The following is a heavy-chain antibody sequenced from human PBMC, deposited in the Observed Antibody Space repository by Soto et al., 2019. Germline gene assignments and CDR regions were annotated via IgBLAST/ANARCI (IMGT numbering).Heavy chain of an antibody. CDR1: GFTFSNAW. Sequence: GGSLRLSCAASGFTFSNAWMSWVRQAPGKGLEWVGRIKSKTDGGTTDYAAPVKGRFTISRDDSKNTLYLQMNSLKTEDTAVYYCTTAGTVDYSNSPPETVDYYYYMDVWGKGTTVTVSS. D-gene: IGHD4-4*01. J-gene: IGHJ6*03. V-gene: IGHV3-15*01. CDR3: TTAGTVDYSNSPPETVDYYYYMDV. CDR2: IKSKTDGGTT.